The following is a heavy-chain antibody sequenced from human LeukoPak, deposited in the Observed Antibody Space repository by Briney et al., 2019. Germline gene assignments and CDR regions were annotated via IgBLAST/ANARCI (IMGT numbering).Heavy chain of an antibody. CDR3: ARGRSGWYHNFDY. CDR2: ITSSSSYI. CDR1: GVTLSTYS. Sequence: GGSLRRSCAASGVTLSTYSLNWVRQAPAKGLEWVSSITSSSSYIYYADSVKGRFTISRDNAKNSLYLQMNSLRAEDTAVYYCARGRSGWYHNFDYWGQGTLVTVSS. J-gene: IGHJ4*02. D-gene: IGHD6-19*01. V-gene: IGHV3-21*01.